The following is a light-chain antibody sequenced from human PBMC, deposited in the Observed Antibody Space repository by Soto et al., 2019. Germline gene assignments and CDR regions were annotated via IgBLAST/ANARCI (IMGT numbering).Light chain of an antibody. Sequence: QLVLTQPPSVSAAPRQRVTISCSGSSSNIGNNAVNWYQQLPGKAPKLLIYFDDLLPSGVSNRFSGSKSGTSASLAISGLQSEDGADYYCAAWDGSLKAYVFGTGTKVTVL. CDR1: SSNIGNNA. V-gene: IGLV1-36*01. CDR2: FDD. J-gene: IGLJ1*01. CDR3: AAWDGSLKAYV.